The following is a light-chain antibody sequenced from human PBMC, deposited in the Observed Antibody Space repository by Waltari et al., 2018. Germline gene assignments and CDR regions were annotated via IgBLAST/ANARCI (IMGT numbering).Light chain of an antibody. J-gene: IGKJ1*01. CDR3: QQYNSYPWT. Sequence: DIQMTQSPSTLSASVGDRVPITCRASQSISSWLAWYQQKPGKAPKPLIYKASSLESGVPSRFSGSGSGTEFTLTISSLQPDDFATYYCQQYNSYPWTFGQGTKVEIK. CDR2: KAS. V-gene: IGKV1-5*03. CDR1: QSISSW.